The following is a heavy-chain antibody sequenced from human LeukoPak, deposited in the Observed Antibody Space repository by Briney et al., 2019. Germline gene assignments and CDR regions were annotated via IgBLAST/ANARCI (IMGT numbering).Heavy chain of an antibody. CDR3: TRHDGWGTQADAFDI. D-gene: IGHD5-24*01. Sequence: GGSLRLSCAASGFTFSGSAMHWVRQASGKGLEWVGRIRSKANSYATAYAASVKGRFTISRDDSKNTAYLQMNSLKTEDTAVYYCTRHDGWGTQADAFDIWGQGTMVTVSS. J-gene: IGHJ3*02. CDR2: IRSKANSYAT. V-gene: IGHV3-73*01. CDR1: GFTFSGSA.